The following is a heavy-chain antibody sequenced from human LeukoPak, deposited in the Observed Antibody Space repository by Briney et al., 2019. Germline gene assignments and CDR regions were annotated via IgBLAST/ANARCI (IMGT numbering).Heavy chain of an antibody. CDR2: LIENGATT. V-gene: IGHV3-23*01. Sequence: GGSLRLSCAASAFTFSSHAMSWVRRAPGKGLEWVSGLIENGATTYYADSVKGRFTISRDNSRNTMYLQMNSLRVEDTAVYYCVKDYQVGNSPAFGDYWGQGTLVTISS. CDR1: AFTFSSHA. CDR3: VKDYQVGNSPAFGDY. J-gene: IGHJ4*02. D-gene: IGHD1-26*01.